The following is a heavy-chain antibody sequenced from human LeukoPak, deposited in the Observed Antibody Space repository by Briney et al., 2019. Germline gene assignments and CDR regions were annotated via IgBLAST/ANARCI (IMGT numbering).Heavy chain of an antibody. CDR2: IKSTSSSI. Sequence: PGGSLRLSCEASGFIISNYEMNWVRQAPGRGLEWISHIKSTSSSIYYADSVKGRFTISRDNAKKSLYLQMNSLRAEDTAVYYCASFPPYMVRTDAFDIWGQGTMVTVSS. V-gene: IGHV3-48*03. CDR3: ASFPPYMVRTDAFDI. D-gene: IGHD3-10*01. J-gene: IGHJ3*02. CDR1: GFIISNYE.